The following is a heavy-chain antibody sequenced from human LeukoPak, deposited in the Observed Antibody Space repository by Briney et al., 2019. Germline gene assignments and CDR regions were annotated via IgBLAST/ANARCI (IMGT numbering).Heavy chain of an antibody. J-gene: IGHJ5*02. D-gene: IGHD6-13*01. Sequence: PSETLSLTCTVSGGSISSYYWSWIRQPPGKGLEWIGYIYYSGSTNYNPSLKSRVTISVDTSKNQFSLKLSSVTAADTAVYYCARGGGENRYSSSWYLWRENWFDPWGQGTLVTVSS. CDR1: GGSISSYY. CDR3: ARGGGENRYSSSWYLWRENWFDP. V-gene: IGHV4-59*01. CDR2: IYYSGST.